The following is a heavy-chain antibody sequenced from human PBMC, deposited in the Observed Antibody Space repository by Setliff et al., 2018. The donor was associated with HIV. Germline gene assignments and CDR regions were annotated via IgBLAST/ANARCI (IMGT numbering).Heavy chain of an antibody. CDR1: TESLTRYD. D-gene: IGHD3-10*01. V-gene: IGHV4-34*01. CDR2: IYDSGSI. Sequence: SETLSLTCAVYTESLTRYDWARIRQSPEKGLEWIGEIYDSGSIIYNPSLQSRVTMSVDTSKNQFSLKVRSLTAADTGLYYCARVKSIKTTLVRLWPRFDLWGQGTQVTVSS. J-gene: IGHJ5*02. CDR3: ARVKSIKTTLVRLWPRFDL.